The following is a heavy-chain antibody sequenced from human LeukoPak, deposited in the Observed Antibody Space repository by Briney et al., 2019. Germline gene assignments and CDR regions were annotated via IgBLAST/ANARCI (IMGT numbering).Heavy chain of an antibody. V-gene: IGHV1-46*01. CDR2: INPSGCST. CDR1: GYTFTSYY. CDR3: ARVPPPPLTIFGVPTPYGTRYMDV. J-gene: IGHJ6*03. Sequence: ASVKVSCKASGYTFTSYYMHWVRQAPGQGLEWMGIINPSGCSTSYAQKFQGRVTMTRDTSTSTVYMELSSLRSEDTAVYYCARVPPPPLTIFGVPTPYGTRYMDVWGKGTTVTVSS. D-gene: IGHD3-3*01.